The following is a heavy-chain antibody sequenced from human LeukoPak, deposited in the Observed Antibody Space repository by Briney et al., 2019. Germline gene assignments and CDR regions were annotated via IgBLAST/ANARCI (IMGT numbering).Heavy chain of an antibody. V-gene: IGHV3-7*03. J-gene: IGHJ6*02. CDR3: ARNNGMDV. CDR2: VNRDGSET. CDR1: GYRFSPYW. Sequence: LGGSLRLSCAASGYRFSPYWMSWVRQVPGRGPEWVANVNRDGSETYYLDSVKGRFTISKDNAKNSLYLQMNSLRAEDTALYHCARNNGMDVWGQGTTVIVSS.